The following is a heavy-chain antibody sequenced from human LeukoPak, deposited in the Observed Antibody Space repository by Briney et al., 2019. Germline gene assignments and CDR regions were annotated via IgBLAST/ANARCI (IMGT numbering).Heavy chain of an antibody. CDR2: IYPGDSDT. CDR1: GYSFSSNW. J-gene: IGHJ4*02. CDR3: ARHLVSSRYFDY. V-gene: IGHV5-51*01. Sequence: GESLKISCKRSGYSFSSNWIGWVRQLPGKGLEWMGIIYPGDSDTRYSPSFQGQVTISADKSISTAYLQWSSLKASDTAIYYCARHLVSSRYFDYWGQGTLVTVSS. D-gene: IGHD6-13*01.